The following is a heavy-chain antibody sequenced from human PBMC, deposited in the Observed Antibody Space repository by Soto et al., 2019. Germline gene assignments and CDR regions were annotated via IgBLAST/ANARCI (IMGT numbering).Heavy chain of an antibody. Sequence: EVQLVESGGGLVKPGGSLRLSCAASGFTFSSYSMNWVRQAPGKGLEWVSSISSSSSNIYYADSVKGRFTISRDNAKNSLYLQMNSLRAEDTAVYYCASFDSSSWPIPSDYWGQGTLVTVSS. D-gene: IGHD6-13*01. V-gene: IGHV3-21*01. J-gene: IGHJ4*02. CDR3: ASFDSSSWPIPSDY. CDR2: ISSSSSNI. CDR1: GFTFSSYS.